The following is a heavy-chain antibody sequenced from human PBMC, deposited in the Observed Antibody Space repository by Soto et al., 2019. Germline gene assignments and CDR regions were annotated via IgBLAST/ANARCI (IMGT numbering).Heavy chain of an antibody. Sequence: ASVKVSCKASGNTFTGYDIHWVRQAPGQGLEWMGWLNPNNGGTKYAQKFQGRVTMTWDTSISTAYMELSRLTSDDTAVYYCAREPRLFASVACLGYGMDVWGQGTTVTVSS. D-gene: IGHD6-19*01. V-gene: IGHV1-2*02. CDR2: LNPNNGGT. J-gene: IGHJ6*02. CDR1: GNTFTGYD. CDR3: AREPRLFASVACLGYGMDV.